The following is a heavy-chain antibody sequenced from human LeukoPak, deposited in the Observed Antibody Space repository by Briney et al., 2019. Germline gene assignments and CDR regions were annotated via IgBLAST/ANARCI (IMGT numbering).Heavy chain of an antibody. V-gene: IGHV4-59*01. CDR3: ARDPSYHGGYFDY. Sequence: PSETLSLTCTVSGGSINSYYWSWIRQPPGKGLEWIGYIYYSGSTNYNPSLKSRVTISVDTSKNQLSLKLSSVTAADTAVYYCARDPSYHGGYFDYWGQGTLVTVFS. CDR1: GGSINSYY. CDR2: IYYSGST. D-gene: IGHD2-2*01. J-gene: IGHJ4*02.